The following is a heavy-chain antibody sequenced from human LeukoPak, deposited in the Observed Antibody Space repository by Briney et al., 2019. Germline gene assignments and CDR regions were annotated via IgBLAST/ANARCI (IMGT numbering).Heavy chain of an antibody. Sequence: GGSLRLSCAASGFTVGSNYMSWVRQAPGKGLEWVSVIYSGGSTYYADSVKGRFTISRDNSKNTLYLQMNSLRAEDTAVYYCARDSITGTTNYWGQGTLVTVSS. CDR3: ARDSITGTTNY. V-gene: IGHV3-53*01. J-gene: IGHJ4*02. CDR1: GFTVGSNY. D-gene: IGHD1-20*01. CDR2: IYSGGST.